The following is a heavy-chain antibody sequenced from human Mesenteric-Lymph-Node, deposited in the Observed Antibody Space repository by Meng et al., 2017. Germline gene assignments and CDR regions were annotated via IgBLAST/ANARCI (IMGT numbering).Heavy chain of an antibody. J-gene: IGHJ4*02. CDR3: ATPGGSGWSRGFDY. D-gene: IGHD6-19*01. V-gene: IGHV3-20*04. CDR1: GFTFDDYG. Sequence: GGSLRLSCAASGFTFDDYGMSWVRQAPGKGLEWVSGINWNGGSTGYADSVKGRFTISRDNSKNTLFLQMNSLRPEDTAVYYCATPGGSGWSRGFDYWGQGTLVTVSS. CDR2: INWNGGST.